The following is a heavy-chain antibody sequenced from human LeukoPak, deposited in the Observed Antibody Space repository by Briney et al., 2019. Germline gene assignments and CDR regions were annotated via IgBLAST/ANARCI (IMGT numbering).Heavy chain of an antibody. D-gene: IGHD5-18*01. V-gene: IGHV4-34*01. Sequence: SETLSLTCAVYGGSFRGYYWSWIRQPPGKGREWIGEINHSGSTNYNPSLKSRVTISVATSKNQFSLQLRSVTAADTAVYYCARGHSPAMVYWYFDLWGRGTLVTVSS. CDR3: ARGHSPAMVYWYFDL. CDR1: GGSFRGYY. CDR2: INHSGST. J-gene: IGHJ2*01.